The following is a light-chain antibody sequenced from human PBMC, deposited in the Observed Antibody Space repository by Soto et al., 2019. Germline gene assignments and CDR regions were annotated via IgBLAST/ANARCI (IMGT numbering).Light chain of an antibody. CDR2: TAS. Sequence: EIVLTQSPATLSVSPGERATLSCRASQRVSDKLAWYQQIPGQAPRLLIHTASKRAPGIPARFSGSGSGTEFTLTIDNLQSEDFAIYYCQQYNNWLPETFGQGTKLEIK. CDR3: QQYNNWLPET. V-gene: IGKV3D-15*01. CDR1: QRVSDK. J-gene: IGKJ2*01.